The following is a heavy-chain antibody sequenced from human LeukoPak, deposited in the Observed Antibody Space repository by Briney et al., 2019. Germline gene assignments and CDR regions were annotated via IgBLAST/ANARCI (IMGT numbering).Heavy chain of an antibody. CDR2: IYTSGST. Sequence: PSETLSLTCTVFGGSITSYYWSWIRQPAGKGLEWIGRIYTSGSTNYNPSLKSRVTISVDKSKNQFSLKLSSVTAADTAVYYCARDRFAAAMDSSALDIWGQGTRVTVSS. CDR1: GGSITSYY. D-gene: IGHD5-18*01. V-gene: IGHV4-4*07. J-gene: IGHJ3*02. CDR3: ARDRFAAAMDSSALDI.